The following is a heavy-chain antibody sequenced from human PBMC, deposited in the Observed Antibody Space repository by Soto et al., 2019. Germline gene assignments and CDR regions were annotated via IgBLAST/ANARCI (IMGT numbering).Heavy chain of an antibody. CDR1: NMTFTYAW. V-gene: IGHV3-15*01. Sequence: GGSLRLSCVVYNMTFTYAWMSWVRQAPGKGLEWVGRIKATAYGGTTDYAAPVKGRFSISRDDSKNTLYLEMNSLRTEDTGTYFCTKDDTSGYYFKHWGVGTLVTVYS. D-gene: IGHD3-22*01. CDR2: IKATAYGGTT. J-gene: IGHJ4*02. CDR3: TKDDTSGYYFKH.